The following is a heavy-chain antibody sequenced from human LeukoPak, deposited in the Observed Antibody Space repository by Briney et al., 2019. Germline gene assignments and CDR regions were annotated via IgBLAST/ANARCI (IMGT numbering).Heavy chain of an antibody. V-gene: IGHV4-38-2*02. Sequence: SETLSLTCTVSGYSISRGYYWGWIRQSPGRGLDWIGTIFHSGSTYYNTSLKSRVTISIDTSKNQFSLKLSSVTAADTAVYYCARRVRGNYYMDVWGKGTTVTVSS. J-gene: IGHJ6*03. D-gene: IGHD3-16*01. CDR2: IFHSGST. CDR3: ARRVRGNYYMDV. CDR1: GYSISRGYY.